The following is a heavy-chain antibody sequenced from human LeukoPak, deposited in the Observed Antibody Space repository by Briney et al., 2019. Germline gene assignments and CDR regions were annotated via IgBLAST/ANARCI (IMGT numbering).Heavy chain of an antibody. D-gene: IGHD6-6*01. J-gene: IGHJ4*02. Sequence: AGGSLRLSCAASGFSFSSYRMNWVRQAPGKGLEWVASISSNNSYIYYADSVKGRFTISRDNGEISLHLQMNSLRAEDAAVYYCARDLGTRKSIAFADWGQGTLVTVSS. CDR3: ARDLGTRKSIAFAD. V-gene: IGHV3-21*01. CDR2: ISSNNSYI. CDR1: GFSFSSYR.